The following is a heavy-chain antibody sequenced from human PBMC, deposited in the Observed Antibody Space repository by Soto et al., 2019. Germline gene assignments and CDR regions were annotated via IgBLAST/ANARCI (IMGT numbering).Heavy chain of an antibody. CDR1: GGSISSYY. D-gene: IGHD4-17*01. CDR2: IYYSGST. J-gene: IGHJ4*02. V-gene: IGHV4-59*08. CDR3: ARHIVWDYGDLKYFDY. Sequence: SETLSLTCTVSGGSISSYYWSWIRQPPGKGLEWIGYIYYSGSTNYNPSLKSRVTISVDTSKNQFSLKLSSVTAADTAVYYCARHIVWDYGDLKYFDYWGQGTLVTVSS.